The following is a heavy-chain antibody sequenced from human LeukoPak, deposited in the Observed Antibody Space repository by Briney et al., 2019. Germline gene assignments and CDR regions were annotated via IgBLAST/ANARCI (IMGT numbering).Heavy chain of an antibody. D-gene: IGHD3-3*01. CDR2: ISSSSSYI. J-gene: IGHJ4*02. CDR3: ARVITIFGVVMDM. Sequence: GGSLRLSCAASGFTFSSYSMNWVRQAPGKGLEWVSSISSSSSYIYYADSVKGRFTISRDNAKNSLYLQMNSLRAEDTAVYYCARVITIFGVVMDMWGQGTLVTVSS. CDR1: GFTFSSYS. V-gene: IGHV3-21*01.